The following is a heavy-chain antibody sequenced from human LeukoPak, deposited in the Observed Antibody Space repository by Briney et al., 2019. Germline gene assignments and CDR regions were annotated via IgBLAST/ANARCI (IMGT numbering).Heavy chain of an antibody. Sequence: PSETLSLTCTVSGGSISSSSYYWGWIRQPPGKGLEWIGSIYYSGSTYYNPSLKSRVTISVDTSKNQFSLKLSSVTAADTAVYYCARDGSGGYYDILTGPGLFDYWGQGTLVTVSS. CDR3: ARDGSGGYYDILTGPGLFDY. J-gene: IGHJ4*02. CDR1: GGSISSSSYY. CDR2: IYYSGST. D-gene: IGHD3-9*01. V-gene: IGHV4-39*02.